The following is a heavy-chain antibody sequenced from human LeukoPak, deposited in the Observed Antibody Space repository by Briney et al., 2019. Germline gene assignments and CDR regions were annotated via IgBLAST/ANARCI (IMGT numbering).Heavy chain of an antibody. D-gene: IGHD3-3*01. CDR1: GFTFSSYG. CDR3: AKVKSDDFWSGYLFDY. CDR2: ISYDGSNK. J-gene: IGHJ4*02. V-gene: IGHV3-30*18. Sequence: AGGSLRLSCAASGFTFSSYGMHWVRQAPGKGLEWVAVISYDGSNKYYADSVKGRFTISRDNSKNTLYLQMNSLRAEDTAVYYCAKVKSDDFWSGYLFDYWGQGTLVTVSS.